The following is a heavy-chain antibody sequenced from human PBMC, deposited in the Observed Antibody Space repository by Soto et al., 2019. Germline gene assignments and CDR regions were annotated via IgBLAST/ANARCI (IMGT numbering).Heavy chain of an antibody. CDR1: GFIFTDYW. CDR3: TRTISGDMDV. Sequence: PGGSLRLSCAASGFIFTDYWMHWVRQAPGKGLVWVSRVKSDGSTTSYADSVKGRFTISRDNAKNTVYLQMNSLRAEDTAVYFCTRTISGDMDVWGQGTTVTVS. V-gene: IGHV3-74*01. D-gene: IGHD2-15*01. J-gene: IGHJ6*02. CDR2: VKSDGSTT.